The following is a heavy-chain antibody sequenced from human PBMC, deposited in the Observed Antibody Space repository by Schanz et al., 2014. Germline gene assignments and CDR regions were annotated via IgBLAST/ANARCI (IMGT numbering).Heavy chain of an antibody. J-gene: IGHJ4*02. V-gene: IGHV3-7*01. CDR2: IKRDGSEK. CDR3: VSQTGSPNY. CDR1: GFTFSSYA. Sequence: VQLVESGGGVVQPGRSLRLSCAASGFTFSSYALHWVRQAPGKGLEWVANIKRDGSEKNYLDSVKGRFTISRDNAKNSLFLQMNSLRAEDTAVYFCVSQTGSPNYWGQGTLVTVSS. D-gene: IGHD6-13*01.